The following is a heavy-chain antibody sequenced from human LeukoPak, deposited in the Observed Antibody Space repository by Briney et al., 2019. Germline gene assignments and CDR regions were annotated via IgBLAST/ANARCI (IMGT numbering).Heavy chain of an antibody. CDR1: GFTFSSYG. CDR3: ARDRRDGYNPNFDY. Sequence: GRSLRLSCAASGFTFSSYGMHWVRQAPGKGLEWVAVIWYDGSDEHYADSVKGRFTISRDNSKNTLYLQMDSLRAEDTAVYYCARDRRDGYNPNFDYWGQGTLVTVSS. D-gene: IGHD5-24*01. V-gene: IGHV3-33*08. CDR2: IWYDGSDE. J-gene: IGHJ4*02.